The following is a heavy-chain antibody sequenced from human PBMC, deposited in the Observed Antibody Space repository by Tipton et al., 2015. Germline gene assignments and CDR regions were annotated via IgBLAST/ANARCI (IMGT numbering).Heavy chain of an antibody. CDR1: GFTFSHYW. Sequence: SLRLSCTASGFTFSHYWMSWVRQAPGKGLEWVCQTNEDGSEKYFVDSVRGRFTITRDNAKNSLYLQMNSLRVEDTAVYYCARDAPGTTFDYWGQGTLVTVSA. V-gene: IGHV3-7*01. D-gene: IGHD1-1*01. J-gene: IGHJ4*02. CDR3: ARDAPGTTFDY. CDR2: TNEDGSEK.